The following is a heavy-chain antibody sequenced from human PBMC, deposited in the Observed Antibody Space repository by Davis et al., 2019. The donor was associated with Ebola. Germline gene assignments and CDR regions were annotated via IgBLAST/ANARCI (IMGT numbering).Heavy chain of an antibody. D-gene: IGHD3-10*01. CDR3: AKVLLWFGEYYFDY. Sequence: GESLKISCAASGFTFSSYGMHWVRQAPGKGLEWVSAISGSGGSTYYADSVKGRFTISRDNSKNTLYLQMNSLRAEDTAVYYCAKVLLWFGEYYFDYWGQGTLVTVSS. J-gene: IGHJ4*02. CDR2: ISGSGGST. CDR1: GFTFSSYG. V-gene: IGHV3-23*01.